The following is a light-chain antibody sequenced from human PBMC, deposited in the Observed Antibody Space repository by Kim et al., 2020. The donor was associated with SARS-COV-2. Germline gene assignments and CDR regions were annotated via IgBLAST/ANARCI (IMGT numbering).Light chain of an antibody. Sequence: SLSPGERATLSCRASQSVSSSYLAWYQQKPGQAPRLLIYGASSRATGIPDRFSGSGSGTDFTLTISRLEPEDFAVYYCQQYGSSRTFGQGTKVEI. V-gene: IGKV3-20*01. J-gene: IGKJ1*01. CDR1: QSVSSSY. CDR2: GAS. CDR3: QQYGSSRT.